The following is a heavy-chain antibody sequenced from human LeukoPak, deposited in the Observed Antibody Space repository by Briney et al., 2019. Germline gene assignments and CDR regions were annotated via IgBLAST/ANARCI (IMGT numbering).Heavy chain of an antibody. D-gene: IGHD6-19*01. CDR1: GGSFSGYY. V-gene: IGHV4-39*01. CDR2: IYYSGST. Sequence: SETLSLTCAVYGGSFSGYYWGWIRQPPGKGLEWIGSIYYSGSTYYNPSLKSRVTISVDTSKNQFSLKLSSVTAADTAVYYCGRQECSRGWGRGDYFDYWGQGTLATVSP. J-gene: IGHJ4*02. CDR3: GRQECSRGWGRGDYFDY.